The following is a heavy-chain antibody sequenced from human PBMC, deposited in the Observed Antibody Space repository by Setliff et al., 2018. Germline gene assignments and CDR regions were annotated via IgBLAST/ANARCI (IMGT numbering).Heavy chain of an antibody. Sequence: NPSETLSLTCDVSGISITSGHYWGWIRQPPGKGLEWIATIYHRGRTYYNPSLDSRVTISLHTSKNQYSLRMRSVTAADTAVYYCASPRRDDLDTPFDAFALCGQGTKVTVSS. J-gene: IGHJ3*01. CDR3: ASPRRDDLDTPFDAFAL. V-gene: IGHV4-38-2*01. CDR2: IYHRGRT. CDR1: GISITSGHY. D-gene: IGHD1-1*01.